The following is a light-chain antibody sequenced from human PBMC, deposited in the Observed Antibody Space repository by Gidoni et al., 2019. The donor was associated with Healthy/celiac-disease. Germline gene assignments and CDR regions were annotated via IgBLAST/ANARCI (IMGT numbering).Light chain of an antibody. J-gene: IGLJ2*01. V-gene: IGLV1-40*01. CDR3: RSYDSIVSVV. CDR2: ENN. Sequence: SVLTQPPSVSGAPGEGVTIACTGSGSNIGAGNDVHWYQQFPGRAPKLIIQENNNRPSGVPDRFSGSKSGSSASLAITGLQPEDEADYYCRSYDSIVSVVFGGGTKLTVL. CDR1: GSNIGAGND.